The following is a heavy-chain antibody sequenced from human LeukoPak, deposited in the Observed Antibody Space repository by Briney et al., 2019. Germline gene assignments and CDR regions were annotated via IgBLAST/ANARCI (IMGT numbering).Heavy chain of an antibody. J-gene: IGHJ4*02. V-gene: IGHV3-30*04. CDR1: GFTFSSYA. Sequence: SGGSLRLSCAASGFTFSSYAMHWVRQAPGKGLEWVAVISYDGSNKYYADSVKGRFTISRDNSKNTLYLQMNSLRAEDTAVYYCARDPPQAYWGQGTLVTVSS. CDR2: ISYDGSNK. CDR3: ARDPPQAY.